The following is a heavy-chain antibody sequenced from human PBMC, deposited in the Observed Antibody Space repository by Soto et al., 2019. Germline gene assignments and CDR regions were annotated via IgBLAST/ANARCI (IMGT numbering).Heavy chain of an antibody. CDR3: ARQAQTGDGYYGVDV. J-gene: IGHJ6*02. CDR1: GFTFSTYS. CDR2: ISSGSTYR. V-gene: IGHV3-21*01. Sequence: GGSLRLSCAASGFTFSTYSMIWVRQAPGKGPEWVSSISSGSTYRYYAESVKGRFTTSRDNAKNSVYLQLNSLRAEDTAVYYCARQAQTGDGYYGVDVWGQGTTVTVSS. D-gene: IGHD7-27*01.